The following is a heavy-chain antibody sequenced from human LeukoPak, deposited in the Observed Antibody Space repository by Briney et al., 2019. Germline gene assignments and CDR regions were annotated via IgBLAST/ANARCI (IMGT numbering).Heavy chain of an antibody. J-gene: IGHJ4*02. Sequence: PGGSLRLSCAASGFTFSHYSMNWVRQAPGKGLEWVANTKEDGSEKYYVDSVRGRFTISIDNGKNSLYLQMNRLRAEDTAVYYCARLYNWNYGPLDYWGQGTRVTVSS. CDR3: ARLYNWNYGPLDY. CDR1: GFTFSHYS. CDR2: TKEDGSEK. D-gene: IGHD1-7*01. V-gene: IGHV3-7*05.